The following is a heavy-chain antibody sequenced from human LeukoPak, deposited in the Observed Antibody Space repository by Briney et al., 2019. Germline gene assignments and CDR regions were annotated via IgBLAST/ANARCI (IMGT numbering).Heavy chain of an antibody. Sequence: GGSLRLSCAASGFTVSSNYMSWVRQAPGKGLEWVSVIYSVGSTYYANSVKGRFTISRDNSKNMLYLQMNSLRAEDTAVYYCARSRPVGSGYYDYWGQGTLVTVSS. CDR2: IYSVGST. V-gene: IGHV3-53*01. D-gene: IGHD3-22*01. CDR1: GFTVSSNY. J-gene: IGHJ4*02. CDR3: ARSRPVGSGYYDY.